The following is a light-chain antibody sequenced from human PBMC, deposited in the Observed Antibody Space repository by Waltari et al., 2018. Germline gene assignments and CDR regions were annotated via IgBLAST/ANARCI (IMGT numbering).Light chain of an antibody. CDR1: QSVSSSY. CDR3: QQYGSSLYT. Sequence: SLSPGEGATLSCRASQSVSSSYLAWYQQKPGQAPRLLIYGASSRATGIPDRFSGSGSGTDFTLTISRLEPEDFAVYYCQQYGSSLYTFGQGTKLEI. CDR2: GAS. J-gene: IGKJ2*01. V-gene: IGKV3-20*01.